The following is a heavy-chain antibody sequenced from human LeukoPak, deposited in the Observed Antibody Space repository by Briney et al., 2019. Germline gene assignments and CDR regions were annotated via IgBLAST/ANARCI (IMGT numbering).Heavy chain of an antibody. CDR3: ARAVGPFDY. Sequence: GGSLRLSCAASGFTFSTYGMHWLRQAPDKGLEWVAAIWNDGSNKYYGDSVKGRFTISRDNSKNTLYLEMNNLRPEDTAVYYCARAVGPFDYWGQGTLVTVSS. J-gene: IGHJ4*02. CDR1: GFTFSTYG. CDR2: IWNDGSNK. V-gene: IGHV3-33*01. D-gene: IGHD6-19*01.